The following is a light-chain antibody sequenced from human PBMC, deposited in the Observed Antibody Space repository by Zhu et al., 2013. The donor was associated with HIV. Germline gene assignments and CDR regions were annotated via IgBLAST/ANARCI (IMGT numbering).Light chain of an antibody. CDR3: QQRSYWPPT. CDR1: QNVDID. CDR2: HAS. V-gene: IGKV3-11*01. J-gene: IGKJ4*01. Sequence: EVVLTQSPATLSLSPGERVTLSCRASQNVDIDLGWYQQRPGQAPRLLIYHASNRATGVPDKFSGSGSGTDFTLTISSLDPEDSAVYYCQQRSYWPPTFGGGPKVEI.